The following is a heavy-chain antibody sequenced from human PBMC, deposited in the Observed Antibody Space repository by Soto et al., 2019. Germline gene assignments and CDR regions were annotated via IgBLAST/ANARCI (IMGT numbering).Heavy chain of an antibody. J-gene: IGHJ4*02. CDR2: IYYSGNT. Sequence: QVQLQESGPGLVKPSETLSLTCTVSGGSISNYYWSWIRQPPGQGLEWIGNIYYSGNTNYNPSLKSRVTISVDTSENQFSLRLSSVAAADTAVYYCARTLSAVTVRFDYWGQGTLVTVSS. CDR3: ARTLSAVTVRFDY. V-gene: IGHV4-59*01. CDR1: GGSISNYY. D-gene: IGHD6-19*01.